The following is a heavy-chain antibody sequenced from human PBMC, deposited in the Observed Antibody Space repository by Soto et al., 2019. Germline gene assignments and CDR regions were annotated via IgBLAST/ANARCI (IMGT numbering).Heavy chain of an antibody. CDR2: ISGSGGST. Sequence: EVPLLESGGGLVQPGGSLRLSCAASGFTFSSYAMSWVRQAPGKGLEWVSAISGSGGSTYYADSVKGRFTISRDNSKNTLYLQMNSLRAEDTAVYYCAKVKSWQQFALDYWGQGTLVTVSS. D-gene: IGHD6-13*01. V-gene: IGHV3-23*01. J-gene: IGHJ4*02. CDR1: GFTFSSYA. CDR3: AKVKSWQQFALDY.